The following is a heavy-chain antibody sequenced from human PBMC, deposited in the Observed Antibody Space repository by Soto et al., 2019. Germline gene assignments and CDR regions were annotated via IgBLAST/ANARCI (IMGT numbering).Heavy chain of an antibody. V-gene: IGHV3-9*01. J-gene: IGHJ6*03. Sequence: GGSLRLSCAASGFIFEKFAMHWVRQVPGKGLEWVSGISSNSGSVGQADSVRGRVSISRDNGKNALYLQMESLRVEDSALYFCVRESGEGLGPSDMDVWGKGTTVTVSS. CDR3: VRESGEGLGPSDMDV. CDR2: ISSNSGSV. CDR1: GFIFEKFA. D-gene: IGHD3-9*01.